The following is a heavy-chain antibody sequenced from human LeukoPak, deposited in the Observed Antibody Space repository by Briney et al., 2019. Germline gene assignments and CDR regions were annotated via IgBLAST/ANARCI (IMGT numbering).Heavy chain of an antibody. Sequence: ASVTVSCKASGYTFTSYDINWVRQAPGQGLEWMGWMNPNSGNTGYAQKFQGRVTMTRNTSISTAYMELSSLRSEDTAVYYCARGARRVVRGVISYYFDYWGQGTLVTVSS. D-gene: IGHD3-10*01. J-gene: IGHJ4*02. CDR1: GYTFTSYD. CDR2: MNPNSGNT. CDR3: ARGARRVVRGVISYYFDY. V-gene: IGHV1-8*01.